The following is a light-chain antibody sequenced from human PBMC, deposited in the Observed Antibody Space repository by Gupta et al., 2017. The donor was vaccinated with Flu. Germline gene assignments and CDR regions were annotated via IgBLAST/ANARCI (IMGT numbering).Light chain of an antibody. CDR2: WAS. CDR3: QQYDDAPPIT. V-gene: IGKV4-1*01. Sequence: DIVMTQSPDSLAVSLGERATINCKSSQTVLYTSNNKNYVAWYQQKPGQPPKLLIYWASTRESGDPDRFSGSGPGTDFTLTISSLQPEDVAVYYCQQYDDAPPITFGGGTKVEIK. CDR1: QTVLYTSNNKNY. J-gene: IGKJ4*01.